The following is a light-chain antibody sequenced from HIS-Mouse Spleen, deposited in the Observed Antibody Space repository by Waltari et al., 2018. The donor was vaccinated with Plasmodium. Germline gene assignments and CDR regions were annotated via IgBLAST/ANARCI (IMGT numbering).Light chain of an antibody. CDR3: YSAADNNWV. CDR1: VLATKY. V-gene: IGLV3-27*01. Sequence: SYELTQPSSVSVSPGQTARITCSGDVLATKYARWFQQKPGQAPVLVIYKDSERPSGIPGRFSGSSSGTTVTLTISGAQVEDEADYYCYSAADNNWVFGGGTKLTVL. CDR2: KDS. J-gene: IGLJ3*02.